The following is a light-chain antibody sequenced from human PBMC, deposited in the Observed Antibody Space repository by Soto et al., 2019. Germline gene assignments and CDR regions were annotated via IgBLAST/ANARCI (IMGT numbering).Light chain of an antibody. CDR1: QGISRY. Sequence: AIRMTQSPSSLSASTGDRFTITCRASQGISRYLAWYQQKPGKAPKLLIYAASTLQSGVPSRFSGSGSGTDFTLTISCLQSEDFATYYCQQYYSYPWTFGKGTKVDIK. J-gene: IGKJ1*01. CDR3: QQYYSYPWT. V-gene: IGKV1-8*01. CDR2: AAS.